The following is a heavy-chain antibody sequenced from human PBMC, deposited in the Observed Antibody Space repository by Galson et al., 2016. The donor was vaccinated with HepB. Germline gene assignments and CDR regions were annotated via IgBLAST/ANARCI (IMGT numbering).Heavy chain of an antibody. Sequence: SLRLSCAASGFSFTNYAMSWFRQAPEKRLEWVSGITGDGFHTWYEDSARGRFTISRDNSRTTVYLQMNSLRAEDTATFYCAKGALPYCTGVTCYPFDLWGQGTLVTVSS. V-gene: IGHV3-23*01. J-gene: IGHJ4*02. CDR3: AKGALPYCTGVTCYPFDL. CDR2: ITGDGFHT. CDR1: GFSFTNYA. D-gene: IGHD2-8*02.